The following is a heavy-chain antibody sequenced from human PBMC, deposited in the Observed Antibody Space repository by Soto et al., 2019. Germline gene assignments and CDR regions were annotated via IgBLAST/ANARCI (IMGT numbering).Heavy chain of an antibody. V-gene: IGHV1-69*13. CDR3: ARGDTAMEKYYYYGMDV. Sequence: ASVKVSCKASGGTFSSYAISWVRQAPGQGLEWMGGIIPIFGTANYAQKFQGRVTITADESTSTAYMELSSLRSEDTAVYYCARGDTAMEKYYYYGMDVWGQGTTVTVSS. CDR1: GGTFSSYA. J-gene: IGHJ6*02. D-gene: IGHD5-18*01. CDR2: IIPIFGTA.